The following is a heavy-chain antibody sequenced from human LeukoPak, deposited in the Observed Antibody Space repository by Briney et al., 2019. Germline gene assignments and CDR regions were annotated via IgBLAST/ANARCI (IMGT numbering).Heavy chain of an antibody. CDR2: IIPIFGTA. CDR1: GATFSIYA. Sequence: SVKLCCTAAGATFSIYAISWGREAPGQGLGWMGRIIPIFGTANYAQKFQGRVTITADKSTSTAYMELSSLRSEDTAVYYCARDQGNAFDIWGQGTMVTVSS. CDR3: ARDQGNAFDI. V-gene: IGHV1-69*06. D-gene: IGHD3-10*01. J-gene: IGHJ3*02.